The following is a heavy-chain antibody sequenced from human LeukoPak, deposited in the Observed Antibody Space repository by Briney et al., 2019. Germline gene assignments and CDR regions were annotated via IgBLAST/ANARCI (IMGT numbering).Heavy chain of an antibody. J-gene: IGHJ4*02. CDR1: GYTFTSYG. CDR2: ISGYNGNT. Sequence: ASVKVSCKASGYTFTSYGISWVRQAPGQGLEWMGWISGYNGNTNYAQKLQGRVTMTTDTSTSTAYMELRSLRSDDTAVYYCARDRRSRGNLDYWGQGTLVTVSS. D-gene: IGHD1-26*01. CDR3: ARDRRSRGNLDY. V-gene: IGHV1-18*01.